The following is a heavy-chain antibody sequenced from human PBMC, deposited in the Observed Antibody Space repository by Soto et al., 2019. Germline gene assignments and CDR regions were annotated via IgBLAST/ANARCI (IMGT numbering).Heavy chain of an antibody. V-gene: IGHV4-34*01. Sequence: SETLSLTCAVYGGSFSGYYWSWIRQPPGKGLEWIGEINHSGSTNYNPSLKSRVTISVDTSKNQFSLKLSSVTAADTAVYYCARWPSSGYYSPFDYWGQGTLVTVSS. CDR1: GGSFSGYY. CDR2: INHSGST. D-gene: IGHD3-22*01. CDR3: ARWPSSGYYSPFDY. J-gene: IGHJ4*02.